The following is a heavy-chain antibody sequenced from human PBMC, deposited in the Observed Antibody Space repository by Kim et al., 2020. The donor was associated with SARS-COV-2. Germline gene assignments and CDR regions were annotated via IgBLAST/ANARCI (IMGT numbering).Heavy chain of an antibody. CDR1: GGSISSGSYY. CDR3: ARMRGYYYDSSGLPSRGSGLYYFDY. J-gene: IGHJ4*02. V-gene: IGHV4-61*02. CDR2: IYTSGST. D-gene: IGHD3-22*01. Sequence: SETLSLTCTVSGGSISSGSYYWSWIRQPAGKGLEWIGRIYTSGSTNYNPSLKSRVTISVDTSKNQFSLKLSSVTAADTAVYYCARMRGYYYDSSGLPSRGSGLYYFDYWGQGTLVTVSS.